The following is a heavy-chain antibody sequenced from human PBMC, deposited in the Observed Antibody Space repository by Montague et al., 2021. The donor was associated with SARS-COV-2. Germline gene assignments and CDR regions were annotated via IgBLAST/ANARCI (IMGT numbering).Heavy chain of an antibody. V-gene: IGHV3-48*03. Sequence: SLRLSCAGPGFTFSNYEMNWVRQAPGKGLEWISDISSSGSTTYYIDSVKGRFTISRDNAKNSLYLQMNSLRAGDTAVYYCAREGFTGKYVEYWGQGTLVTVSS. CDR1: GFTFSNYE. D-gene: IGHD2-8*02. CDR2: ISSSGSTT. J-gene: IGHJ4*02. CDR3: AREGFTGKYVEY.